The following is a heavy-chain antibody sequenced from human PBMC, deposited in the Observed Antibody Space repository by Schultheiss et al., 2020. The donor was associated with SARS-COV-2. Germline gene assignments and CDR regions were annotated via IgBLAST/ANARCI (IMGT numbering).Heavy chain of an antibody. J-gene: IGHJ6*02. CDR2: IYTSGST. CDR1: GGSFSGYY. CDR3: ARVLITRRYYGMDV. D-gene: IGHD4/OR15-4a*01. Sequence: SETLSLTCAVYGGSFSGYYWSWIRQPAGKGLEWIGRIYTSGSTNYNPSLKSRVTMSVDTSKNQFSLKLSSVTAADTAVYYCARVLITRRYYGMDVWGQGTTVTVSS. V-gene: IGHV4-59*10.